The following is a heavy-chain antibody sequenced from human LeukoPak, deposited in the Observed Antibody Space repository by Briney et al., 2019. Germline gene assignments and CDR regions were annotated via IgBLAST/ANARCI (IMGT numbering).Heavy chain of an antibody. J-gene: IGHJ4*02. CDR1: GFTFSDYY. D-gene: IGHD1-1*01. CDR3: ARVGDWNGRDY. Sequence: GSLRLSCAASGFTFSDYYMSWIRQAPGKGLEWIGSIYYSGSTYYNPSLKSRVTISVDTSKNQFSLKLSSVTAADTAVYYCARVGDWNGRDYWGQGTLVTVSS. V-gene: IGHV4-38-2*01. CDR2: IYYSGST.